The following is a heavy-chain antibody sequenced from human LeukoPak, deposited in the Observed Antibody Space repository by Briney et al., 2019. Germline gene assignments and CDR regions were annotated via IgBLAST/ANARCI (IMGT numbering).Heavy chain of an antibody. J-gene: IGHJ3*02. V-gene: IGHV3-33*01. CDR1: GFTFSSYG. CDR3: ARAEDYDSSGYVDAFDM. CDR2: IWYDGSKK. D-gene: IGHD3-22*01. Sequence: GGSLRLSCAASGFTFSSYGMHWVRQAPGKGLEWVSVIWYDGSKKYYADSVKGRFTISRDTSKNTLYLQMNSLRAEDTAVYYCARAEDYDSSGYVDAFDMWGQGTMVTVSS.